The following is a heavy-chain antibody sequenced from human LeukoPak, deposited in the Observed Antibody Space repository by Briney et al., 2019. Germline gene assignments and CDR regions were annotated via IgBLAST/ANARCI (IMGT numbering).Heavy chain of an antibody. J-gene: IGHJ6*03. CDR1: GFTFSSYA. CDR3: AKDRQAGYYYYYYMDV. V-gene: IGHV3-23*01. Sequence: GGSLRLSCAASGFTFSSYAMSWVRQAPGKGLEWVAAIWDGGGSKYYADSVKGRFTISRDNSKNTLYLQMNSLRAEDTAGYYCAKDRQAGYYYYYYMDVWGKGTTVTVSS. CDR2: IWDGGGSK.